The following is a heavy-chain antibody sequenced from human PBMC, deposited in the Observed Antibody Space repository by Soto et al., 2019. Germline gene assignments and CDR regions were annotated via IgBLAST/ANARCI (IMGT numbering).Heavy chain of an antibody. CDR1: GFTFSTCD. V-gene: IGHV3-30*18. Sequence: PGGSLRRSCAASGFTFSTCDMHWVRQAPGKGLEWVALMSYDGSNKDYADSVKGRFTISRDNSKNTLYLQMNSLRAEDTAVYYCAKPDYDSSAYFDFWGQGTLVTVSS. D-gene: IGHD3-22*01. J-gene: IGHJ4*02. CDR3: AKPDYDSSAYFDF. CDR2: MSYDGSNK.